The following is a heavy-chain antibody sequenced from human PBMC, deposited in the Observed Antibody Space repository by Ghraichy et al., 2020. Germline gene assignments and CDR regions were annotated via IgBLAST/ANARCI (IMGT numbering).Heavy chain of an antibody. Sequence: GGSLRLSCAASGFTFRSYAMSWVRQAPGKGLERVSGISGSGATTYYADSVKGRFTISRDNSKNTLYLQMNSLRAEDTAVYYCAKRYLSGDYYFDYWGQGTLVTVSS. CDR1: GFTFRSYA. J-gene: IGHJ4*02. V-gene: IGHV3-23*01. CDR2: ISGSGATT. D-gene: IGHD3-9*01. CDR3: AKRYLSGDYYFDY.